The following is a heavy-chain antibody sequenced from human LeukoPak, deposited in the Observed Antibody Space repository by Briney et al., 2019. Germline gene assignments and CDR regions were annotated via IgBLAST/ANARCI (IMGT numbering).Heavy chain of an antibody. J-gene: IGHJ4*02. CDR1: GGSISSSSYY. CDR3: AKSPGYSNYAFDY. V-gene: IGHV4-39*01. CDR2: FSYSGST. D-gene: IGHD4-11*01. Sequence: PSETLSLTCTVSGGSISSSSYYWGWIRQPPGKGLEWIGSFSYSGSTYYNPSLKSRVTISVDTSKNQFSLKLSSVTAADTAVYYCAKSPGYSNYAFDYWGQGTLVTVSS.